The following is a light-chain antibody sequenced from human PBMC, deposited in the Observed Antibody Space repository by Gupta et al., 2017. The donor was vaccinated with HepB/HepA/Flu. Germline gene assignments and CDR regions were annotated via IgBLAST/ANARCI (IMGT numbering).Light chain of an antibody. CDR2: GAS. CDR1: QSVSST. V-gene: IGKV3-15*01. CDR3: QQYNNWLS. Sequence: EIVMTQSPATLSVSPGERATLSCRASQSVSSTLAWYQQKPGQAPRLLIYGASTRATGIPARFSGSGSGTEFTLTISSLQSEDFAVYYCQQYNNWLSFGQGTKLESK. J-gene: IGKJ2*01.